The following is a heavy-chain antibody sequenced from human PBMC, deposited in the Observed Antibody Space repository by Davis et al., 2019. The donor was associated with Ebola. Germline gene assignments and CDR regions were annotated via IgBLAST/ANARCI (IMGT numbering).Heavy chain of an antibody. Sequence: ASVQVSCKAAGYSFTSHYMHWVRQAPGQGLEWMGMINPSGGSTSYAQIFQGRVTMTRDTSTSTVYMELSSLRSEDTAVYYCARRYDISGYYGWYFDLWGRGTLVTVSS. V-gene: IGHV1-46*01. CDR2: INPSGGST. CDR1: GYSFTSHY. J-gene: IGHJ2*01. CDR3: ARRYDISGYYGWYFDL. D-gene: IGHD3-22*01.